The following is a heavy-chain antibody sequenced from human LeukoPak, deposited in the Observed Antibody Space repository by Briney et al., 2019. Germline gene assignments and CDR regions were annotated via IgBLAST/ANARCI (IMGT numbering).Heavy chain of an antibody. CDR2: INPNSGGT. D-gene: IGHD3-10*01. J-gene: IGHJ5*02. CDR1: GYTFTGYY. CDR3: ARDSSSSSPYYGSGLNWFDP. V-gene: IGHV1-2*02. Sequence: ASVKVSCKASGYTFTGYYMHWVRQAPGQGLEWMGWINPNSGGTNYAQKFQGRVTMTRDTSISTAYMELSRLRPDDTAVYYCARDSSSSSPYYGSGLNWFDPWGQGTLVTVSS.